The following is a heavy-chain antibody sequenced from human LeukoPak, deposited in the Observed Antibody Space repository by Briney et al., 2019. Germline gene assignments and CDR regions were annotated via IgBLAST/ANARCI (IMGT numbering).Heavy chain of an antibody. CDR2: ISGRGANT. V-gene: IGHV3-23*01. CDR3: ARGVGYCCDGACYGPPRYTCYSGLDV. J-gene: IGHJ6*02. CDR1: GFTFSSYA. Sequence: PGGSLRLSCATSGFTFSSYAMSWVRQAPGKGLEWVSSISGRGANTHYADSVKGRFTISRDSSKNTLYLQMNSLRAEDTAVYYCARGVGYCCDGACYGPPRYTCYSGLDVWGQGTTVTVSS. D-gene: IGHD2-21*02.